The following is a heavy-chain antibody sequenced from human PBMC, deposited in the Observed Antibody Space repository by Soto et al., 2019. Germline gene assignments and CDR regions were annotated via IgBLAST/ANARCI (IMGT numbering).Heavy chain of an antibody. CDR1: GGTFSSYA. CDR2: IIPIFGTA. CDR3: ARYASRESNWFDP. J-gene: IGHJ5*02. D-gene: IGHD6-13*01. Sequence: SVKVSCKASGGTFSSYAISWVRQAPGQGLEWMGGIIPIFGTANYAQKFQGRVTITADESTSTAYMELSSLRSEDTAVYYCARYASRESNWFDPWGQGTLVTVSS. V-gene: IGHV1-69*13.